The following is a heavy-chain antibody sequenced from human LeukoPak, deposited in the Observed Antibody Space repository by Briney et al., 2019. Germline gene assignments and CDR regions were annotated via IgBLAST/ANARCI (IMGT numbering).Heavy chain of an antibody. CDR3: AKDHSNYERYFDY. CDR1: GFSFRDYW. Sequence: GGSLRLSCEASGFSFRDYWMSWVRQAPGKGLEWVSAISGSGGSTYYADSVKGRFTISRDNSKNTLYLQMNSLRAEDTAVYYCAKDHSNYERYFDYWGQGTLVTVSS. J-gene: IGHJ4*02. D-gene: IGHD4-11*01. V-gene: IGHV3-23*01. CDR2: ISGSGGST.